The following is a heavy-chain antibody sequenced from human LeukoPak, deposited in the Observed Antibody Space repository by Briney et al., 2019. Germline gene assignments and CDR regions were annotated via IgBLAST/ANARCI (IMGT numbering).Heavy chain of an antibody. J-gene: IGHJ4*02. CDR1: GFTFSSYG. V-gene: IGHV3-49*04. D-gene: IGHD1-14*01. Sequence: GGSLRLSCAASGFTFSSYGMHWVRQAPGKGLEWVGFIRSKAYGGTTEYAASVKGRFTISRDDSKSIAYLQMNSLKTEDTAVYYCTRDRTAADYWGQGTLVTVSS. CDR3: TRDRTAADY. CDR2: IRSKAYGGTT.